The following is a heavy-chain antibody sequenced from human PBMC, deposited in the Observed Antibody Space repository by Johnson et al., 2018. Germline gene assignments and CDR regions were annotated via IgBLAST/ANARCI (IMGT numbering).Heavy chain of an antibody. D-gene: IGHD6-13*01. CDR3: ARDSSSWYPEYYQH. CDR2: ISFDGSNK. J-gene: IGHJ1*01. V-gene: IGHV3-30-3*01. Sequence: QVQLVQSGGGVVQPGRSXRLSCAASGFTFSTYAMHWVRQAPGKGLEWVAVISFDGSNKYYADSVKGRFTISRDNSRNTLYPEMNSLRAEDTAVYYGARDSSSWYPEYYQHGGQGTLITVSS. CDR1: GFTFSTYA.